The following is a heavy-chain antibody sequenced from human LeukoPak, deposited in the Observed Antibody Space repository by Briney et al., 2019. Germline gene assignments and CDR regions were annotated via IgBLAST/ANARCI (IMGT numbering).Heavy chain of an antibody. V-gene: IGHV3-53*01. J-gene: IGHJ4*02. CDR1: GFTVSSNY. CDR3: ARARYSGYDSPYYFDY. CDR2: IYSGGST. D-gene: IGHD5-12*01. Sequence: GGSLRLSCAASGFTVSSNYMSWVRQAPGKGLEWVSVIYSGGSTYYADSVKDRFTISRDNSKNTLYLQMNSLRAEDTAVYYCARARYSGYDSPYYFDYWGQGTLVTVSS.